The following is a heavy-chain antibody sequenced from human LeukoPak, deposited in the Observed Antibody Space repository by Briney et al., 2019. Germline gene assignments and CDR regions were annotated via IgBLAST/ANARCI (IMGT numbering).Heavy chain of an antibody. CDR1: GGSLSTTKW. CDR3: AREGGPYRPLDY. J-gene: IGHJ4*02. CDR2: GHLSGGT. V-gene: IGHV4-4*02. Sequence: SGTLSLTCGVSGGSLSTTKWWTGARQPPGEGLEWIGEGHLSGGTPYNPSLESRVTMSLAMSENLISLRLTSVTAADTAVYYCAREGGPYRPLDYSGQGTLVTVSS.